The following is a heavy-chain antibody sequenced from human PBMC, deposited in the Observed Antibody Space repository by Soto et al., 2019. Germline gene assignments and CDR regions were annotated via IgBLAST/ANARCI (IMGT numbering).Heavy chain of an antibody. D-gene: IGHD3-10*01. J-gene: IGHJ6*02. CDR1: GGTLSSQA. V-gene: IGHV1-69*13. CDR3: AGGNYYGSGSYYVVYYYGMDV. CDR2: IIPIFGTA. Sequence: SVNVSCKASGGTLSSQAISWVRQAPLQVLELMVGIIPIFGTANYAQKFQGRFTITADESTSTAYMELSSLRSEDTAVYYCAGGNYYGSGSYYVVYYYGMDVWGQGTTVTVSS.